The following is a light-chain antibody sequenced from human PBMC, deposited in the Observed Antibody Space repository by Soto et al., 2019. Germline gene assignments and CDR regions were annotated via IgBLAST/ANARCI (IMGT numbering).Light chain of an antibody. J-gene: IGLJ2*01. CDR3: STYAASHTLEV. CDR2: EVI. V-gene: IGLV2-8*01. Sequence: QSALTQPPSASGSPGQSVTISCTGTSSDVGGYNYFSWYQQHPGKAPKLMIYEVIKRPPGVPDRFSGSKSGHTASLTLSGLQAEDEADYSCSTYAASHTLEVFGGGTKLTVL. CDR1: SSDVGGYNY.